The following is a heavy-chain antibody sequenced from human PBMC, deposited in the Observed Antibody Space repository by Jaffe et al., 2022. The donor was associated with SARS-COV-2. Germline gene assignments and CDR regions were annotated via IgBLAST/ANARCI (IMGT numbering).Heavy chain of an antibody. CDR1: GYTFTSYY. D-gene: IGHD3-3*01. CDR2: INVSGGST. J-gene: IGHJ3*01. Sequence: QVQLVQSGAEVKKPGASVKVSCKASGYTFTSYYLHWVRQAPGQGLEWMGIINVSGGSTNYAQKFEDRVTMTRDTSTNIVYMELSRLRSDDTAVYYCARDQGGISIFVLWGQGTTVTVSS. V-gene: IGHV1-46*01. CDR3: ARDQGGISIFVL.